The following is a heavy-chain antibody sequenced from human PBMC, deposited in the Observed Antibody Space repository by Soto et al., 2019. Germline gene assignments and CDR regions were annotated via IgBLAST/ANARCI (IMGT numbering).Heavy chain of an antibody. CDR3: AKHLIGGRLQSPFDL. V-gene: IGHV3-23*01. Sequence: RLSCAVSVFSFGTYTVNWVRQAPGIGLEWVSVLSDSVGTTHYAYSVKGRFTISRDKSKNTLYLQMNNLRAEDTAVYYCAKHLIGGRLQSPFDLWGQGPKVTV. J-gene: IGHJ4*02. CDR1: VFSFGTYT. CDR2: LSDSVGTT. D-gene: IGHD3-22*01.